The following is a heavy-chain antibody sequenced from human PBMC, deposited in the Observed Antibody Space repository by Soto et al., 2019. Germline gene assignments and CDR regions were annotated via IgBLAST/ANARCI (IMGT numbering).Heavy chain of an antibody. D-gene: IGHD4-17*01. CDR2: ISSSSSTI. V-gene: IGHV3-48*01. Sequence: PGGSLRLSCAASGFTFSSYSMNWVRQAPGKGMEWVSYISSSSSTIYYADSVKGRFTISRDNAKNSLYLQMNSLRAEDTAVYYCARDPAVTTYSHYYYMDVWGKGTTVTVSS. J-gene: IGHJ6*03. CDR1: GFTFSSYS. CDR3: ARDPAVTTYSHYYYMDV.